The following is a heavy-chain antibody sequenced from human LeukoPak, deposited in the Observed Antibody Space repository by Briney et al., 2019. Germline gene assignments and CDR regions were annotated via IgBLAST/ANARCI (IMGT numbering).Heavy chain of an antibody. CDR3: ASFHYYGSGAYYLSY. D-gene: IGHD3-10*01. CDR2: IGDSGATT. J-gene: IGHJ4*02. Sequence: GGSLRLSCEASGFTLSSYAMTWVRQAPGKGLGWVSDIGDSGATTYYADSVKGRFTISRDNSKNTLYLQMSSLRAEDTAVYFCASFHYYGSGAYYLSYWGQGTLVTVSS. CDR1: GFTLSSYA. V-gene: IGHV3-23*01.